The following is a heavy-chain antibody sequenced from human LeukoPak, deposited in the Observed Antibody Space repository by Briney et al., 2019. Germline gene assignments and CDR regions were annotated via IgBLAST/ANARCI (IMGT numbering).Heavy chain of an antibody. CDR2: INPNSGGT. V-gene: IGHV1-2*02. CDR3: AKGDIYFDY. Sequence: ASVKVSCKASGYTFTAYFMHWVRQAPRQGLEWMGWINPNSGGTNYAQKFQGRVSMTRDTSISTAYMELSSLRSDDTAVYYCAKGDIYFDYWGQGTLVTVSS. J-gene: IGHJ4*02. CDR1: GYTFTAYF.